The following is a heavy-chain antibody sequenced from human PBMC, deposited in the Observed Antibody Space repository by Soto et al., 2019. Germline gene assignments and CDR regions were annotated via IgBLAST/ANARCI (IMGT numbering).Heavy chain of an antibody. V-gene: IGHV3-23*01. J-gene: IGHJ4*02. CDR3: AKATDTEYYDIDY. CDR2: ISYSGGSR. CDR1: GFAFDRFA. Sequence: EVKLLESGGGLVQPGGSLRLSCTASGFAFDRFAMNWVRQAPGKGLQWVSSISYSGGSRYYADSVKGRFTVSRDNSKKTLFLQINNVRAEDTAVDYCAKATDTEYYDIDYWGQGTLVTVAS. D-gene: IGHD3-9*01.